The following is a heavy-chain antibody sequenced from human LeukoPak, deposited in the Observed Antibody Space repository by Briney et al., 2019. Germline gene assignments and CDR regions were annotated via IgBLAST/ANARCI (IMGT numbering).Heavy chain of an antibody. D-gene: IGHD3-22*01. CDR2: VYYSGST. J-gene: IGHJ6*03. Sequence: SETLSLTCTVSGGSISSYYWSWIRQPPGKGLEWIEYVYYSGSTYYNPSLRSRVTISVDTSKNQFSLKLSSVTAADTAVYYCARSSEGRYYYDSSGFSYYSYYMDVWGKGTTVTISS. V-gene: IGHV4-59*01. CDR1: GGSISSYY. CDR3: ARSSEGRYYYDSSGFSYYSYYMDV.